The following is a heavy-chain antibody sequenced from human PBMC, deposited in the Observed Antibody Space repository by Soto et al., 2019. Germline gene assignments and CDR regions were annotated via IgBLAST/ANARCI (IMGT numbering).Heavy chain of an antibody. CDR2: INPSGGST. V-gene: IGHV1-46*01. CDR3: ARDGRYCSGASRYSNYYSSMAV. CDR1: GYTFTSYY. Sequence: ASVKVSCKASGYTFTSYYMHWVRQAPGQGLEWMGIINPSGGSTSYAQKFQGRVTMTRDTSTSTVYMELSSLRSEDTAVYYCARDGRYCSGASRYSNYYSSMAVSTKGTTVTVSS. J-gene: IGHJ6*03. D-gene: IGHD2-15*01.